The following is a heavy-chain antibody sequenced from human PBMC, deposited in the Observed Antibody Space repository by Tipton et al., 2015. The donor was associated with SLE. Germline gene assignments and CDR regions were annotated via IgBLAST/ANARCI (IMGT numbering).Heavy chain of an antibody. D-gene: IGHD5-24*01. CDR3: VRLELPATKADY. V-gene: IGHV4-4*07. CDR2: VYSSGST. CDR1: GGSISGYY. J-gene: IGHJ4*02. Sequence: TLSLTCTVSGGSISGYYWCWIRQPAGKGLEWIGRVYSSGSTIYNPSIQSRLTLSIDTSKNQFSLKLSSVTAADTAVYYCVRLELPATKADYWGPGTLVTVSS.